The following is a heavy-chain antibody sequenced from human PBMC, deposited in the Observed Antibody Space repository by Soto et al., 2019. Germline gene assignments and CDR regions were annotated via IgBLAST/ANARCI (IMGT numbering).Heavy chain of an antibody. CDR3: ARRWLLI. J-gene: IGHJ3*02. CDR1: GGSISSGDYY. Sequence: PSETLSLTCTVSGGSISSGDYYWNWIRQPPGKGLEWIGSIFYNGDTSYNPSLKSRLNISVDTSKNQFSLSLRSLTASDTAVYYCARRWLLIWGQGTMVTVSS. D-gene: IGHD3-22*01. CDR2: IFYNGDT. V-gene: IGHV4-30-4*01.